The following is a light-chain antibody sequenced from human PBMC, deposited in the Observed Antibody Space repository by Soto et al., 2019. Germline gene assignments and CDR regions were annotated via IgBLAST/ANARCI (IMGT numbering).Light chain of an antibody. Sequence: QSVLTQPASVSGSPGQSITISCTGTSSDVGGYNYVSWYQQLPGKAPKLMIYDVSDRPSGVSNRFSGSKSGNTASLTISGLQAEDEADYYCSSYTSSGTYVFGTGTKVTVL. V-gene: IGLV2-14*01. CDR1: SSDVGGYNY. CDR3: SSYTSSGTYV. J-gene: IGLJ1*01. CDR2: DVS.